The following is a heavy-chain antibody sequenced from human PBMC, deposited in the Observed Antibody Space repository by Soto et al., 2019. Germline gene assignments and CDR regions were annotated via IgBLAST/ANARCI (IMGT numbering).Heavy chain of an antibody. Sequence: QVQLVQSGAEVKKPGASVKVSCKASGYTFTSYGISWVRQAPGQGLEWMGWISAYNGNTNYAQKLQGRVTMTTDTHTSTAYMELRSLRSDDTAVYYCARAVSSSSSGWSYYYYYMDVWGKGTTVTVSS. CDR1: GYTFTSYG. V-gene: IGHV1-18*01. CDR3: ARAVSSSSSGWSYYYYYMDV. CDR2: ISAYNGNT. J-gene: IGHJ6*03. D-gene: IGHD6-6*01.